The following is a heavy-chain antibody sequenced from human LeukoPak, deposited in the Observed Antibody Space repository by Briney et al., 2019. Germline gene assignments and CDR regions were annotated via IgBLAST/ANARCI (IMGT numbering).Heavy chain of an antibody. CDR2: ISAYNGNT. V-gene: IGHV1-18*01. CDR1: GYTFTSYG. CDR3: ARGALAYCGGDCSMLGDY. Sequence: ASVKVSCKASGYTFTSYGISWVRQAPGQGLEWMGWISAYNGNTNYAQKLQGRVTMTTDTSTSTAYMELRSLRSDDTAVYYCARGALAYCGGDCSMLGDYWGQGTLVTVSS. D-gene: IGHD2-21*02. J-gene: IGHJ4*02.